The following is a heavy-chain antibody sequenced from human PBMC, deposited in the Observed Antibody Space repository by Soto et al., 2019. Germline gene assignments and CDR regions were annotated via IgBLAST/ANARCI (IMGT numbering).Heavy chain of an antibody. J-gene: IGHJ6*02. D-gene: IGHD3-3*01. CDR2: ISYDGSNK. V-gene: IGHV3-30-3*01. CDR1: GFTFSSYA. Sequence: HPGGSLRLSCAASGFTFSSYAMHWVRQAPGKGLEWVAVISYDGSNKYYADSVKGRFTISRDNSKNTLYLQMNSLRAEDTAVYYCARDSDYDFWSGYYLAYYYYGMDVWGQGTTVTVSS. CDR3: ARDSDYDFWSGYYLAYYYYGMDV.